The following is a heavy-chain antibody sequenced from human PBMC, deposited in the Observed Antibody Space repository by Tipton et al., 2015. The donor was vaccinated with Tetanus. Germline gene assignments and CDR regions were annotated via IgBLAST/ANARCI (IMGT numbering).Heavy chain of an antibody. D-gene: IGHD3-10*01. V-gene: IGHV4-31*03. CDR1: GGPISSGDYY. Sequence: LSLTCTVSGGPISSGDYYWSWIRQHPGKGLEWIGYIFYNGRTDSNPSLKSRVNISVDRSKNQFFLKLNSVTAADTAVYFCARAPVQGVRSGDWFDPWGQGTLVTVSS. J-gene: IGHJ5*02. CDR2: IFYNGRT. CDR3: ARAPVQGVRSGDWFDP.